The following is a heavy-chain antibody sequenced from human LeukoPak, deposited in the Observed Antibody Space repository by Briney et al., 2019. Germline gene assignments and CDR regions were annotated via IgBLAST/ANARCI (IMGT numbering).Heavy chain of an antibody. Sequence: GGSLRLSCAASGFRFDGYGMSWVRHVPGKGLEWVSGINWDGASTGYADSVKGRFTISRDNVKNFLYLQMNSLRVEDTALYFCGRVYCSTTSCYDYYDYYMDVWGKGTTVTVSS. CDR1: GFRFDGYG. CDR3: GRVYCSTTSCYDYYDYYMDV. CDR2: INWDGAST. J-gene: IGHJ6*03. V-gene: IGHV3-20*04. D-gene: IGHD2-2*01.